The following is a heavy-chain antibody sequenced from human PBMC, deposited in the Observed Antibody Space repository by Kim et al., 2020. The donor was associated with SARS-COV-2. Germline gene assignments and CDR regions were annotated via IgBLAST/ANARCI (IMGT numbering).Heavy chain of an antibody. CDR2: ISGSGVSGSGDST. D-gene: IGHD2-15*01. CDR3: ARLVVAAKGNWFDP. V-gene: IGHV3-23*01. Sequence: GGCLRLSCAVSGFTSTNYVMTWVRQAPGKGLEWVSAISGSGVSGSGDSTYYADSVKGRFTISRDNSKNTLYLQMNSLRVEDTATYYCARLVVAAKGNWFDPWGQGILVTVSS. J-gene: IGHJ5*02. CDR1: GFTSTNYV.